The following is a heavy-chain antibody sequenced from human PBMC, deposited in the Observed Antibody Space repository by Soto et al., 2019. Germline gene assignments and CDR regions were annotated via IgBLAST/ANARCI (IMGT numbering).Heavy chain of an antibody. D-gene: IGHD6-13*01. CDR2: INHSGST. Sequence: QVQLQQWGAGLLKPSETLSLTCAVYGGSFSGYYWSWIRQPPGKGLEWIGEINHSGSTNYNPSLKRRVTISVDTSKNQFSLKLSSVTAADTAVYYCARGRGSAAAGDYWGQGTLVTVSS. CDR3: ARGRGSAAAGDY. CDR1: GGSFSGYY. V-gene: IGHV4-34*01. J-gene: IGHJ4*02.